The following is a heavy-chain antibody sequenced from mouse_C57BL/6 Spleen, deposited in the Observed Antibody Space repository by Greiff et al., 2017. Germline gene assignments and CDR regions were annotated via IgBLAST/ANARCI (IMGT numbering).Heavy chain of an antibody. D-gene: IGHD2-5*01. Sequence: QVQLQQSGAELVRPGASVTLSCKASGYTFTDHEMHWVKQTPVHGLEWIGAIDPETGGTAYNQKFKGKAILTADKSSSTAYMELRSLTSEDSAVYYCTRHSKRDYFDYWGQGTTLTVSS. CDR3: TRHSKRDYFDY. CDR1: GYTFTDHE. J-gene: IGHJ2*01. V-gene: IGHV1-15*01. CDR2: IDPETGGT.